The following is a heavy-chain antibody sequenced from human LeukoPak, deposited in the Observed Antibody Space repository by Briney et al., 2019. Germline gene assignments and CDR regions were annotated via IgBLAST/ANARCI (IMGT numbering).Heavy chain of an antibody. CDR3: ARECSSTSCSYYFDY. CDR1: GGPISSYY. J-gene: IGHJ4*02. CDR2: IYYSGST. V-gene: IGHV4-59*01. D-gene: IGHD2-2*01. Sequence: KPSETLSLTCTVSGGPISSYYWSWIRQPPGKGLEWIGYIYYSGSTNYNPSLKSRVTISVDTSKNQFSLKLSSVTAADTAVYDCARECSSTSCSYYFDYWGQGTLVTVSA.